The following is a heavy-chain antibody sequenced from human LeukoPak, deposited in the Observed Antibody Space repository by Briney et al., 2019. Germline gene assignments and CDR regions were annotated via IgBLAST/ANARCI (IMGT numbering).Heavy chain of an antibody. Sequence: VASVKVSCKASGGTFSSYAISWVRQAPGQGLEWMGGIIPIFGTANYAQKFQGRVTITADKSTSTAYMELSRLRSDDTALYYCARDIRAVAGNTFDIWGQGTMVTVSS. V-gene: IGHV1-69*06. J-gene: IGHJ3*02. D-gene: IGHD6-19*01. CDR1: GGTFSSYA. CDR3: ARDIRAVAGNTFDI. CDR2: IIPIFGTA.